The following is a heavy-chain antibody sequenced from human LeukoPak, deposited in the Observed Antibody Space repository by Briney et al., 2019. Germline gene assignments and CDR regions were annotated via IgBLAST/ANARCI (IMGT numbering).Heavy chain of an antibody. Sequence: GASVKVSCKASGYTFTGYYMHWVRQAPGQGLEWMGWINPNSGGTNYAQKFQGRVTMTRDTSISTAYMELSRLRSDDTAVYYCARGSNYYDSRGHAFDIWGQGTMVTVSS. CDR1: GYTFTGYY. J-gene: IGHJ3*02. CDR3: ARGSNYYDSRGHAFDI. V-gene: IGHV1-2*02. CDR2: INPNSGGT. D-gene: IGHD3-22*01.